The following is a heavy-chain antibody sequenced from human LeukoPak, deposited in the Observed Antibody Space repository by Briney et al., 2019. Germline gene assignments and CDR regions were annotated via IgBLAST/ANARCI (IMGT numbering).Heavy chain of an antibody. J-gene: IGHJ6*03. CDR2: ISAYNGNT. CDR1: GYTFTSYG. V-gene: IGHV1-18*01. Sequence: GASVKVSCKASGYTFTSYGISWVRQAPGQGLEWMGWISAYNGNTNYAQKLQGRVTMTTDSSTSTAYMELRSLRSDDTAVYYCARVSGDSYYYYMDVWGKGTTVTVSS. CDR3: ARVSGDSYYYYMDV. D-gene: IGHD3-10*01.